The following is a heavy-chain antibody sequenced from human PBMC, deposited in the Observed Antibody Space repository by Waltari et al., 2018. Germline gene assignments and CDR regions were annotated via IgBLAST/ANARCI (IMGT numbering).Heavy chain of an antibody. J-gene: IGHJ3*01. CDR1: GDTFNRYA. V-gene: IGHV1-69*04. CDR3: ALSPQQLLAFDF. Sequence: QVQVMQSGAEMKQPGSSVKVSCTVSGDTFNRYAVSWVRQAPGQGLEWMGRIVPVLQMTNYAQGFRGRNTLTASTSATTAFMDLSGLRSEDTAVYYCALSPQQLLAFDFWGQGTMVTVSS. CDR2: IVPVLQMT. D-gene: IGHD6-13*01.